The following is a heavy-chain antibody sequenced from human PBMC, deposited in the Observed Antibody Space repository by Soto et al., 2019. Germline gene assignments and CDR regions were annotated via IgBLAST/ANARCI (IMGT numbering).Heavy chain of an antibody. J-gene: IGHJ4*02. CDR1: GFTFSDYY. V-gene: IGHV3-11*06. D-gene: IGHD3-9*01. Sequence: GGSQRLSCAASGFTFSDYYMSWIRQAPGKGLEWVSYISSSSSYTNYADSVKGRFTISRDNAKNSLYLQMNSLRAEDTAVYYCAREGARKVLRYFDWPYWGQGTLVTVSS. CDR2: ISSSSSYT. CDR3: AREGARKVLRYFDWPY.